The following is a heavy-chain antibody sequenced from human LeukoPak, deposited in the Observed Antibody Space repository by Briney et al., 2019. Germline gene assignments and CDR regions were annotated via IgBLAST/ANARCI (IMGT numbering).Heavy chain of an antibody. Sequence: PGRSLRLSCGASGFTFSSYAIHWVRQAPGKGLEWMAVISFDGSNKYYADSVRGRFTISRDNSKNTLYLQMNSLRAEDTAVYYCARDSSSWTDAFDIWGQGTMVTVSS. D-gene: IGHD6-13*01. J-gene: IGHJ3*02. CDR3: ARDSSSWTDAFDI. CDR2: ISFDGSNK. CDR1: GFTFSSYA. V-gene: IGHV3-30*04.